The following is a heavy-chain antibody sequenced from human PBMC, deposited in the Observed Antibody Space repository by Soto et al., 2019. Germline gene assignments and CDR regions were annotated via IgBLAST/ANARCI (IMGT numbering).Heavy chain of an antibody. J-gene: IGHJ4*02. V-gene: IGHV4-39*01. Sequence: SETLSLTCTVSGGSSSSSSYCWGWIRKPPGKGLEWIGSIYYSGSTYYNPSLKSRVTISVDTSKNQFSLKLSSVTAADTAVYYCARHPLRFGTYYFDYWGQGTLVTVSS. CDR1: GGSSSSSSYC. CDR3: ARHPLRFGTYYFDY. CDR2: IYYSGST. D-gene: IGHD3-16*01.